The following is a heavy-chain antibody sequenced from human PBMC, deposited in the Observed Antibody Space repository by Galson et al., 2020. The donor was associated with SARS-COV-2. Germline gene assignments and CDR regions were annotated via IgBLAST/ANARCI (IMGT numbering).Heavy chain of an antibody. CDR2: IYWDDDQ. Sequence: SGPTLVKPTQTLTLTCTFSGFSLTTSGVGVAWIRQPPGKALEWLAIIYWDDDQRYSPSLKSRLTITKDTSKNQVVLTMTNMDPVDTATYYCAHRGSDCDDGGDGGDVYFSAGDVGGQGTVVTVSS. V-gene: IGHV2-5*02. CDR1: GFSLTTSGVG. CDR3: AHRGSDCDDGGDGGDVYFSAGDV. D-gene: IGHD2-21*01. J-gene: IGHJ3*01.